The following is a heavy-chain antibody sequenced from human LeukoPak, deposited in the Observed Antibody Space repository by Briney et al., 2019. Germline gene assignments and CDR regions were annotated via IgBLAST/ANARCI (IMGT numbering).Heavy chain of an antibody. Sequence: GGSLRLSCAASGFTFSSYWMSWVRQAPGKGLEWVANIKQDGSEEYYVDSVKGRFTISRDNANNSLYLQMSSLRAEDTAVYYCAGGYRTFDYWGQGTLVTVSS. CDR1: GFTFSSYW. V-gene: IGHV3-7*03. J-gene: IGHJ4*02. D-gene: IGHD5-18*01. CDR2: IKQDGSEE. CDR3: AGGYRTFDY.